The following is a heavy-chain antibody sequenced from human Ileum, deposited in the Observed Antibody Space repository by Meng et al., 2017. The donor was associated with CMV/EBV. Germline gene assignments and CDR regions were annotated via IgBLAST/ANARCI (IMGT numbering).Heavy chain of an antibody. D-gene: IGHD1-26*01. CDR2: ISSSGNTI. CDR3: ARGLKWELPIYY. CDR1: GFTFRSYE. Sequence: GESLKISCPASGFTFRSYEMNWVRQAPGKGLEWVSYISSSGNTIYYADSVKGRFTISRDNSKSTLYLQMNSLRAEDTAVYYCARGLKWELPIYYWGQGTLVTVSS. J-gene: IGHJ4*02. V-gene: IGHV3-48*03.